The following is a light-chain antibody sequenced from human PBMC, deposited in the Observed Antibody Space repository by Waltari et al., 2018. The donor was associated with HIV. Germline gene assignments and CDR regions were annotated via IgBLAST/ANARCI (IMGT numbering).Light chain of an antibody. Sequence: QSVLTQPPSVSGAPGQRVTISCTGSSSNIGAGYDVHWYQQLPGTAPKVLIYGNTNRPSGVPDRFSGAKSGTSAYRAITGVQAEDEADYYCQSYDSSLSGFVVFGGGTKVTVL. J-gene: IGLJ2*01. V-gene: IGLV1-40*01. CDR2: GNT. CDR3: QSYDSSLSGFVV. CDR1: SSNIGAGYD.